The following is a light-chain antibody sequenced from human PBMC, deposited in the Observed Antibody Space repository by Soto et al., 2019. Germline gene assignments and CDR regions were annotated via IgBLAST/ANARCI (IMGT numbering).Light chain of an antibody. J-gene: IGKJ4*01. CDR3: QQSYSTPLT. CDR1: QSIGGF. Sequence: DIQMTQSPSSLSVSVGVRVTITCRASQSIGGFLNWYQQKLGKAPKLLSYAASRLQSGVPSRISGSGSGTEFTHTISSLQPEDFATYYCQQSYSTPLTFGGGTKVHIK. CDR2: AAS. V-gene: IGKV1-39*01.